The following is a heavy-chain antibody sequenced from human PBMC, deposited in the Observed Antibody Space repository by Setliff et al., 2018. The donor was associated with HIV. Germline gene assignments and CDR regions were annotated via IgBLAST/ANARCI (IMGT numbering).Heavy chain of an antibody. V-gene: IGHV4-59*05. CDR2: IYYSGST. D-gene: IGHD3-10*01. Sequence: PSETLSLTCSVSGDSISNYFWTWIRQPAGKGLEWIGRIYYSGSTYYNPSLKSRVTISVDTSKNQFSLKLSSVTAADTAVYYCARLSLSLVRGIINSGDRFFDYWGQGSLVTVSS. CDR1: GDSISNYF. CDR3: ARLSLSLVRGIINSGDRFFDY. J-gene: IGHJ4*02.